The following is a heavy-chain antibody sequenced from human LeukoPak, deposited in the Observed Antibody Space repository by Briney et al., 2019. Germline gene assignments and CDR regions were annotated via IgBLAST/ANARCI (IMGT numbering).Heavy chain of an antibody. CDR1: GYSFTSYW. CDR2: IYPGDSDT. Sequence: GESLKISCKGSGYSFTSYWIGWVRLMPGKGLEWTGIIYPGDSDTRYSPSFQGQVTISADKSISTAYLQWSSLKASDTAMYYCARPSYCSSISCYWSFDYWGQGTLVTVSS. D-gene: IGHD2-2*01. CDR3: ARPSYCSSISCYWSFDY. V-gene: IGHV5-51*01. J-gene: IGHJ4*02.